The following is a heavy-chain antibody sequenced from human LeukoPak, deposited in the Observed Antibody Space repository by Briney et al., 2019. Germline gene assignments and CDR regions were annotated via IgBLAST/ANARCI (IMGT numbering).Heavy chain of an antibody. CDR3: ARISGSYLFRVPLWGIFDY. J-gene: IGHJ4*02. V-gene: IGHV3-30*03. D-gene: IGHD3-16*02. Sequence: HPGGPLRFSCAAFGFTVSSNCMSWVRQAPGKGLEWVEVISYDGSNKYYADSVKGRFTISRDNSKNTLYLQMNSLRAEDTAVYYRARISGSYLFRVPLWGIFDYWGQGTLVTVSS. CDR1: GFTVSSNC. CDR2: ISYDGSNK.